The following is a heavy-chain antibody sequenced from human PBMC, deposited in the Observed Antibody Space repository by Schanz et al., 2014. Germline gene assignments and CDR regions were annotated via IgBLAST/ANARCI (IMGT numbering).Heavy chain of an antibody. Sequence: EVQLLESGGGLVQPGGSLRLSCAVSGFTFSSYAMSWVRQAPGKGLEWVSTISGGGGGYRPYADSVKGRFTISRDNSINTLSLQMNSLSADDTAVYYCAKGQGAVINNWYFDLGGRGTLVTVSS. D-gene: IGHD2-21*01. CDR1: GFTFSSYA. V-gene: IGHV3-23*01. CDR3: AKGQGAVINNWYFDL. CDR2: ISGGGGGYR. J-gene: IGHJ2*01.